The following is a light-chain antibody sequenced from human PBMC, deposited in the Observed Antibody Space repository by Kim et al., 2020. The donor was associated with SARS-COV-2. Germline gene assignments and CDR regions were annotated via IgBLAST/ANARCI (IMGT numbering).Light chain of an antibody. V-gene: IGKV3-11*01. CDR3: LLRLSGPQT. CDR1: QTIDHH. Sequence: EIVLTQSPATLSLSLGERATLSCRASQTIDHHLAWYQQRPGQAPRLIIYDVSNRAAGVPSRFSGSGTGTDFTLTISGLEPEDFVVYYCLLRLSGPQTFGQGT. CDR2: DVS. J-gene: IGKJ2*01.